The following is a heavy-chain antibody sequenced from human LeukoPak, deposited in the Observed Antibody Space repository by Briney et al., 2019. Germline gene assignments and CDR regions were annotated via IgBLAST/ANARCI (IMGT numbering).Heavy chain of an antibody. J-gene: IGHJ4*02. CDR3: ARDLVWWLRQRWRALDY. CDR2: INAGNGNT. CDR1: GYTFTDYA. Sequence: GASVKVSCKASGYTFTDYAIHWVRQAPGQRLEWMGWINAGNGNTKYSQKFQGRVTITRDTSASTAYMELSSLRSEDTAVYYCARDLVWWLRQRWRALDYWGQGTLVTVSS. V-gene: IGHV1-3*01. D-gene: IGHD5-12*01.